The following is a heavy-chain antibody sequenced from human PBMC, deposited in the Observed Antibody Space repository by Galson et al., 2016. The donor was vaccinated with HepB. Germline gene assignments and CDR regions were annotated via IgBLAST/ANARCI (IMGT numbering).Heavy chain of an antibody. CDR1: GYTFIGYF. D-gene: IGHD3-16*01. CDR3: ASIWGYKNAYDI. J-gene: IGHJ3*02. V-gene: IGHV1-2*02. CDR2: INPNSGGT. Sequence: SVKVSCKASGYTFIGYFLHWVRQAPGQGLEWMGWINPNSGGTHYAQEFQGRVTMTRDTSISTAYMELSSLGSDDTAYYYCASIWGYKNAYDIWGQGTLVTVS.